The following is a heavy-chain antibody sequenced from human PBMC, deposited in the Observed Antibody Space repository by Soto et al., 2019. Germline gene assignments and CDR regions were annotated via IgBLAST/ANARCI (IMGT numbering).Heavy chain of an antibody. CDR1: GYTFTNYD. CDR2: MNPYSGNT. V-gene: IGHV1-8*01. Sequence: QVQLVQSGAEVKKPGASVKVSCEASGYTFTNYDVNWVRQAAGQGLEWMGWMNPYSGNTGYAQKFQGRVTMTRDASSSTAYMELSSLTSEDTAVYYCARETSWRAFDIWGQGTMVTVSS. D-gene: IGHD5-12*01. CDR3: ARETSWRAFDI. J-gene: IGHJ3*02.